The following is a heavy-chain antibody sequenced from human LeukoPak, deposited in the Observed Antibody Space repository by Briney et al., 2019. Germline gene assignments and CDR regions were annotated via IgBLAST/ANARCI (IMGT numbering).Heavy chain of an antibody. CDR2: INNDGSST. D-gene: IGHD3-9*01. CDR1: GFTFSSYW. V-gene: IGHV3-74*01. CDR3: ARVRAYDILTGYYSDTFDY. J-gene: IGHJ4*02. Sequence: GGPLRLSCAASGFTFSSYWMHWVRQAPGKGLVWVSRINNDGSSTSYADSVKGRFTISRDDAKNTLYLQMNSLRAEDTAVYYCARVRAYDILTGYYSDTFDYWGQGTLVTVSS.